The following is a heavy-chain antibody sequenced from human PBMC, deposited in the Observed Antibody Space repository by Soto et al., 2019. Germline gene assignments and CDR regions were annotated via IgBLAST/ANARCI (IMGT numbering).Heavy chain of an antibody. V-gene: IGHV4-39*01. CDR2: TFYSRNT. D-gene: IGHD4-17*01. J-gene: IGHJ6*02. Sequence: QLQLQESGPRLVKLSETLSLTCTVSSGSISSSNYYWAWIRQPPVKALEWIGSTFYSRNTYYNPSIKSRVTPPVDASKTQYYLRLPSVTAADTALCYCAGPGHGGVYGLDVWGQGTTVNVSS. CDR1: SGSISSSNYY. CDR3: AGPGHGGVYGLDV.